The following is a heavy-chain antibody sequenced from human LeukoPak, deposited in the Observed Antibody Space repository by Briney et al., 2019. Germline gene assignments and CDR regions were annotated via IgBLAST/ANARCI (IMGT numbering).Heavy chain of an antibody. J-gene: IGHJ4*02. V-gene: IGHV3-48*04. CDR1: GFTFSSYS. D-gene: IGHD5-18*01. Sequence: GGSLRLSCAASGFTFSSYSMNWVRQAPGRGLEWVSYISSSSSTIYYADSVKGRFTISRDNAKNSLYLQMNSLRAEDTAVYYCARDAGYHGYSYGFFDYWGQGTLVTVSS. CDR3: ARDAGYHGYSYGFFDY. CDR2: ISSSSSTI.